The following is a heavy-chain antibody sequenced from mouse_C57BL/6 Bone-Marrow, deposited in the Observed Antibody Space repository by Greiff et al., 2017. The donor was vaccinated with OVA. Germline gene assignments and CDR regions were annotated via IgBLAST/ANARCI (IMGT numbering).Heavy chain of an antibody. CDR2: IDPANGNT. Sequence: EVQLQQSVAELVRPGASVKLSGTAAGGKRKKKERTWVKQRPEQGLEWIGRIDPANGNTKYAPKFQGKATITADTSSNTAYLQLSSLTSEDTAIYYCARPLYDAMDYWGQGTSVTVSS. CDR1: GGKRKKKE. CDR3: ARPLYDAMDY. V-gene: IGHV14-3*01. J-gene: IGHJ4*01.